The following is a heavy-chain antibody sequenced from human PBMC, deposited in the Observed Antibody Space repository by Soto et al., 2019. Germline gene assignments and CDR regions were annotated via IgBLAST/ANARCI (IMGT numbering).Heavy chain of an antibody. D-gene: IGHD3-22*01. CDR1: GGTFSRYA. CDR3: ARGVDYDSRGYYFFF. J-gene: IGHJ4*02. Sequence: ASVKVSCKASGGTFSRYALSWVRQAPGQGPEWMGGIVPMFGTANYAQKFQGRVTITADESTNTAYMQLSSLRSEDTAVYYCARGVDYDSRGYYFFFWGQGTLVTVSS. CDR2: IVPMFGTA. V-gene: IGHV1-69*13.